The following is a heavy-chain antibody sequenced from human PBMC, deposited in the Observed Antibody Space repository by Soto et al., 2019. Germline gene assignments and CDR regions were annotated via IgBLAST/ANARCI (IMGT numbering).Heavy chain of an antibody. CDR1: GYTFTGYY. V-gene: IGHV1-2*02. D-gene: IGHD3-10*01. Sequence: AASVKVSFKASGYTFTGYYMHWLRQAPGQGLEWMGWINPNSGGTNYAQKFQGRVTMTRDTSISTAYMELSRLRSDDTAVYYCARDYGSGSYDHYGMDVWGQGTTVTVSS. CDR3: ARDYGSGSYDHYGMDV. CDR2: INPNSGGT. J-gene: IGHJ6*02.